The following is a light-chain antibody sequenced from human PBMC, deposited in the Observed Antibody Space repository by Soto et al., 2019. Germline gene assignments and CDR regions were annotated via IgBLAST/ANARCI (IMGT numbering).Light chain of an antibody. CDR2: EVS. J-gene: IGLJ1*01. V-gene: IGLV2-14*01. CDR1: SSDVGGYNY. CDR3: SSYTSSSTLV. Sequence: QSALTQPASVSGSPGQSITISCTGTSSDVGGYNYVSWYQQHPGKAPKLMIYEVSNRPSGVSNRFSGSKSGNTASLTISGLQAEYEAHYYCSSYTSSSTLVFGTGTKFTVL.